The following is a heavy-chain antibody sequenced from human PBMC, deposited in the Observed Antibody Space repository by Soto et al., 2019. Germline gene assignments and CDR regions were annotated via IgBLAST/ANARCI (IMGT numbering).Heavy chain of an antibody. D-gene: IGHD2-21*01. V-gene: IGHV4-31*02. CDR2: IYVTGAV. Sequence: PSETRSRTWIVSGAALNSGNYYWIWIRQVPGKVLEWIGHIYVTGAVDYNPSLRDRITISQDTSERQFSLNLRLVTAADTAVYYCARLRIATNNYKWFDPWGQGALVTVSS. J-gene: IGHJ5*02. CDR1: GAALNSGNYY. CDR3: ARLRIATNNYKWFDP.